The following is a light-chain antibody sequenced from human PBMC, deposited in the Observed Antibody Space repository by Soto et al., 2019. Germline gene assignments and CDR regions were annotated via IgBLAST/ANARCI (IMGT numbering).Light chain of an antibody. CDR3: SSYSTRSTLV. V-gene: IGLV2-14*01. Sequence: QSALTQPASVSGSPGQSITISCTGTSSDVGAYDFVSWYQHYPGKAPKLVTFDVTHRPPGISDRFSGSKSVNTASLTLSGLQAEDEAVYYCSSYSTRSTLVFGGGTKLTVL. CDR2: DVT. CDR1: SSDVGAYDF. J-gene: IGLJ2*01.